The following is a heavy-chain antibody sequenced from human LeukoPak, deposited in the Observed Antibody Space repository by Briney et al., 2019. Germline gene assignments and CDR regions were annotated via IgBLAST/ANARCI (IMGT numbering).Heavy chain of an antibody. CDR3: ARDSSGSGSYPTLDY. J-gene: IGHJ4*02. D-gene: IGHD3-10*01. V-gene: IGHV3-30-3*01. CDR2: ISYDGSNK. Sequence: GGSLRLSCAASGFTFSSYAMHWVRQAPGKGLEWVAVISYDGSNKYYADSGKGRFTISRDNSKNTLYLQMNSLRAEDTAVYYCARDSSGSGSYPTLDYWGQGTLVTVSS. CDR1: GFTFSSYA.